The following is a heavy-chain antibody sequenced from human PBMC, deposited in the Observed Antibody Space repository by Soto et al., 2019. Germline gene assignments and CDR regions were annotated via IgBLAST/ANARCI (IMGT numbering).Heavy chain of an antibody. D-gene: IGHD3-22*01. V-gene: IGHV3-53*01. Sequence: APGKGLEWVSLIYSGGSTYYADSVKGRITISRDNSKNTLYLQMSSLRAEDTAVYYCATRPLLPGAPWGQGTMVTVSS. CDR2: IYSGGST. J-gene: IGHJ3*01. CDR3: ATRPLLPGAP.